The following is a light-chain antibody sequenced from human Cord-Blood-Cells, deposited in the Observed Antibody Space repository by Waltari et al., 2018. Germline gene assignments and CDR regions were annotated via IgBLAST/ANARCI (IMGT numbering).Light chain of an antibody. Sequence: QSVLTQPPSASGTPGQRVTISCSGSSSNIGSNYVYWYQQLPGTAPKLLIYRNNQRPPGVPDRFSGSKSGTSASLAISGLRSEDEADYYCAAWDDSLSGPCVVFGGGTKLTVL. CDR1: SSNIGSNY. J-gene: IGLJ2*01. CDR3: AAWDDSLSGPCVV. V-gene: IGLV1-47*01. CDR2: RNN.